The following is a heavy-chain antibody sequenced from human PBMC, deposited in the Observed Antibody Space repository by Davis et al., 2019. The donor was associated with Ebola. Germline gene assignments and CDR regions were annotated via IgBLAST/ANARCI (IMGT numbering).Heavy chain of an antibody. Sequence: PGGSLRLSCAASGFTFSSYAMSWVRQAPGKGLEWVSAISGSGGSTYYADPVKGRFTISRDNSKNTLYLQMNSLRAEDTAVYYCARAVRKQLVIPDYWGQGTLVTVSS. CDR1: GFTFSSYA. V-gene: IGHV3-23*01. J-gene: IGHJ4*02. CDR3: ARAVRKQLVIPDY. CDR2: ISGSGGST. D-gene: IGHD6-13*01.